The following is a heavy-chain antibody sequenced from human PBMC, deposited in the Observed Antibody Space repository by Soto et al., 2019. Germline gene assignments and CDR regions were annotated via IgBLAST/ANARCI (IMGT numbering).Heavy chain of an antibody. CDR3: ARGDVLDSSGPFSDAFDI. J-gene: IGHJ3*02. V-gene: IGHV3-7*04. CDR1: GFTFSIYW. Sequence: EMQLVESGGGLVQPGGSLRLSCAASGFTFSIYWMSWVRQAPGKGLEWVANIKPDGSEKWFGDSVKGRFIISRDNARNSLYLAMNSMRGVETAVYYCARGDVLDSSGPFSDAFDIWGRGRTVTVSS. CDR2: IKPDGSEK. D-gene: IGHD3-22*01.